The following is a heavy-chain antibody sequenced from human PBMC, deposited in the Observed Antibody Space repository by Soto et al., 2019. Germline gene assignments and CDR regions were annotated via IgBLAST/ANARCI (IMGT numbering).Heavy chain of an antibody. CDR2: IDFSGST. CDR1: GASISGYY. Sequence: SETLSLTCTVSGASISGYYWSWIRQPPGKELEWIGYIDFSGSTNYNPSLKSRVAMSVDTSKNQFSLELRSVIAADTAVYFCGGGGRGGKWRYYIDYGGKETEVTVPS. V-gene: IGHV4-59*01. D-gene: IGHD3-16*01. CDR3: GGGGRGGKWRYYIDY. J-gene: IGHJ4*02.